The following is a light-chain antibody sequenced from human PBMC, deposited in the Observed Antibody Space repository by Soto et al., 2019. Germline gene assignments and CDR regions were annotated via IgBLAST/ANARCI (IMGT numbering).Light chain of an antibody. J-gene: IGKJ3*01. CDR1: QSLLHSAGATY. CDR2: LVS. CDR3: MQTLQTPYT. Sequence: DIVMTQSPLSLPVTPGAPASISCKSSQSLLHSAGATYLEWYVQKAGQSPQLLIYLVSHRASGVPDRLSGSGSGTDFTLKISKVEADDVGVYYCMQTLQTPYTFGPGTKVEIK. V-gene: IGKV2-28*01.